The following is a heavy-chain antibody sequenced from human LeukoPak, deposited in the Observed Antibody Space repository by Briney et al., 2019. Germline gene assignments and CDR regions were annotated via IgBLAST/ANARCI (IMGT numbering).Heavy chain of an antibody. CDR2: INPSGGST. CDR1: GYTFTSYY. D-gene: IGHD3-3*01. CDR3: ARDSPTHYDFWSGYSYYFDY. Sequence: ASVKVSCKASGYTFTSYYMHWVRQAPGQGLEWMGIINPSGGSTSYAQKFQGRVTMTRDTSTSTVYMELSSLRSEDTAVYYCARDSPTHYDFWSGYSYYFDYWGQGTLVTVSS. J-gene: IGHJ4*02. V-gene: IGHV1-46*01.